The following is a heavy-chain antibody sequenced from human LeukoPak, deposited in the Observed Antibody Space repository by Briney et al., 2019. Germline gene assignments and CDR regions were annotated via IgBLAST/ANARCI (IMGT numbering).Heavy chain of an antibody. J-gene: IGHJ4*02. CDR2: VNPSGGGT. CDR3: GGMGDTTWYDY. Sequence: GASVKVSCKTSGYTFSTCFIHWVRQAPGQGFEWMGLVNPSGGGTSYTQKLRGRFTLTTDTSRSTADMEGSSLTSDGTAGCYCGGMGDTTWYDYWGQGTLVTVPS. D-gene: IGHD3-16*01. V-gene: IGHV1-46*01. CDR1: GYTFSTCF.